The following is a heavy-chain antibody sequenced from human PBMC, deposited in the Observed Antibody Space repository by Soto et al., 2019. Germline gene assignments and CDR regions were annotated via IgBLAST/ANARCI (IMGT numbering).Heavy chain of an antibody. Sequence: VSVKVSCKVSGSTFTSNGIVLFLQAPWQGLEWLGWISTYNENMDAASKLEDRISMITARSTTTAYMELRNLESDDTALYYCGYVGGYSTGDYSFDLWGQGNPVTVS. CDR2: ISTYNENM. J-gene: IGHJ4*02. CDR3: GYVGGYSTGDYSFDL. V-gene: IGHV1-18*04. D-gene: IGHD5-18*01. CDR1: GSTFTSNG.